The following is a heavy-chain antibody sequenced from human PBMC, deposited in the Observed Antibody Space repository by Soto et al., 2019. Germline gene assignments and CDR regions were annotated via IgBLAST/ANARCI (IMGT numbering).Heavy chain of an antibody. J-gene: IGHJ4*02. CDR2: ISYDGSNK. Sequence: ESGGGVVQPGRSLRLSCAASGFTFSSYGMHWVRQAPGKGLEWVAVISYDGSNKYYADSVKGRFTISRDNSKNTLYLQMNSLRAEDTAVYYCAKDTRFLEWLFSYWGQGTLVTVSS. D-gene: IGHD3-3*01. CDR3: AKDTRFLEWLFSY. CDR1: GFTFSSYG. V-gene: IGHV3-30*18.